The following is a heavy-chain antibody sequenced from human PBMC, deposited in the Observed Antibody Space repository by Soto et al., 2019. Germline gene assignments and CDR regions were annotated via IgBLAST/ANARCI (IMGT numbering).Heavy chain of an antibody. CDR2: IYHSGST. Sequence: PSETLSLTCAVSGGSISSGGYSWSWIRQPPGKGLEWIGYIYHSGSTYYNPSLKSRVTTSVDRSKNQFSLKLSSVTAADTAVYYCARGTVVAAAGRRSSYWFDPWGQGTLVTVSS. D-gene: IGHD6-13*01. J-gene: IGHJ5*02. CDR1: GGSISSGGYS. V-gene: IGHV4-30-2*01. CDR3: ARGTVVAAAGRRSSYWFDP.